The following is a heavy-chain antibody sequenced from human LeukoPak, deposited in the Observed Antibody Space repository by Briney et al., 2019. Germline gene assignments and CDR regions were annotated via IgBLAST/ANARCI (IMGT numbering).Heavy chain of an antibody. V-gene: IGHV3-53*01. CDR3: AKECDYGNTSHMPCY. CDR2: IYSGGGT. Sequence: AGGSLRLSCAASGFIVSNNYMNWVRQAPGKGLEWVSIIYSGGGTYYADSVKGRFTISRDNSKNTLYLQMNSLRADDTAVYYCAKECDYGNTSHMPCYWGQGTLVTVSS. D-gene: IGHD4-17*01. J-gene: IGHJ4*02. CDR1: GFIVSNNY.